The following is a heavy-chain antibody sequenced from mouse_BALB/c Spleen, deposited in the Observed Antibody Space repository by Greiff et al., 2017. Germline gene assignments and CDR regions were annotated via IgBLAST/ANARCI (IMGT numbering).Heavy chain of an antibody. J-gene: IGHJ4*01. CDR3: AYYGSSYYAMDY. V-gene: IGHV1-63*02. D-gene: IGHD1-1*01. Sequence: VQLQQSGAELVRPGTSVKISCKASGYTFTNYWLGWVKQRPGHGLEWIGDIYPGGGYTNYNEKFKGKATLTADTSSSTAYMQLSSLTSEDSAVYFCAYYGSSYYAMDYWGQGTSVTVSS. CDR2: IYPGGGYT. CDR1: GYTFTNYW.